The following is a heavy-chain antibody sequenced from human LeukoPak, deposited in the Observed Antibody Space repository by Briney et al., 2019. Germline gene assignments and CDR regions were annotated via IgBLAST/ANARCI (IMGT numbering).Heavy chain of an antibody. Sequence: PSETLSLTCDVNGGSLSGSYWSWIRQSPEKGLEWIGEINQSGSTNYNPSLKSRVTISVDTSKNQFSLKLSSVTAADTAVYYCARRGGRYAFDIWGQGTMVTVSS. CDR3: ARRGGRYAFDI. V-gene: IGHV4-34*01. J-gene: IGHJ3*02. CDR1: GGSLSGSY. D-gene: IGHD3-16*01. CDR2: INQSGST.